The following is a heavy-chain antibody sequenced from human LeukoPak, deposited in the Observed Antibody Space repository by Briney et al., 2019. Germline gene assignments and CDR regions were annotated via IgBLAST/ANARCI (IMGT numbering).Heavy chain of an antibody. CDR1: GFTFSSYA. Sequence: GGSLRLSCAASGFTFSSYAMSWVRQAPGKGLEWVSAISGSGGSTYYADSVKGRFTISRDNSRNTLYMLMNSLRAEDTALYYCAKGLGTAASRPSFDYWGQGTLVTVSS. CDR3: AKGLGTAASRPSFDY. J-gene: IGHJ4*02. CDR2: ISGSGGST. V-gene: IGHV3-23*01. D-gene: IGHD2-2*01.